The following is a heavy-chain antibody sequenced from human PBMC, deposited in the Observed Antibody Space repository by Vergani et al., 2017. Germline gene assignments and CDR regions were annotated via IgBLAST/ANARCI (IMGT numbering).Heavy chain of an antibody. D-gene: IGHD2-15*01. CDR3: AAAVVVDGFDV. CDR1: GYFFNGHF. CDR2: NNSKSGAT. Sequence: QVQVVQSGAEVKKPGASVRVSCKGYGYFFNGHFMHWVRQAPGQGLEWMGWNNSKSGATNSAQKFQGMVTLTRDTTISTAYMELSSLTSDDTAVYYCAAAVVVDGFDVWAQGTMVTVSP. V-gene: IGHV1-2*02. J-gene: IGHJ3*01.